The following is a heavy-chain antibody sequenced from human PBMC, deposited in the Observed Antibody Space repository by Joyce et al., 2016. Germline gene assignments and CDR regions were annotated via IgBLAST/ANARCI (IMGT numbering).Heavy chain of an antibody. V-gene: IGHV3-30*04. Sequence: QVQLVESGGGVVQPGRSLRLSCAASGFTFSSYTMHWVRQAPGKGLEWVAVISYDGSNKYYADSVKGRFTISRDNSKNTLYLQMNSLRPEDTAVYYCARPTITMIVVANDAFDIWGQGTMVTVSS. CDR1: GFTFSSYT. D-gene: IGHD3-22*01. CDR3: ARPTITMIVVANDAFDI. CDR2: ISYDGSNK. J-gene: IGHJ3*02.